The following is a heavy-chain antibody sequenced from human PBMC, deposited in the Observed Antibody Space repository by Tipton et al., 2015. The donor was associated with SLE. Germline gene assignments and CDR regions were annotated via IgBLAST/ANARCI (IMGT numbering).Heavy chain of an antibody. CDR3: ARRGGCGGDCWETYGMDV. Sequence: TLSLTCTVCDASIGSGVYYCSWIRQFPGKGLEWIGHINYRGNTYYNPSLKSRLAISVDTSKNQYSLRLSSVTAADTAVYYCARRGGCGGDCWETYGMDVWGQGTSVTVSS. CDR2: INYRGNT. V-gene: IGHV4-31*03. J-gene: IGHJ6*02. D-gene: IGHD2-21*02. CDR1: DASIGSGVYY.